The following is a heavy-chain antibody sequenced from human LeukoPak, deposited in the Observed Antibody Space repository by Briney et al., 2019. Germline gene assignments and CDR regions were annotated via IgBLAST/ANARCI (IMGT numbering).Heavy chain of an antibody. J-gene: IGHJ2*01. CDR2: ISGSGGST. Sequence: PGGSLRLSCAASGFTFSSYGMSWVRQAPAKGLEWVSAISGSGGSTYYADSVKGRFTISRDNSKNTLYLQMNSLRAEDTAVYYCATCLGLTGQGYFDLWGRGTLVTVSS. V-gene: IGHV3-23*01. CDR1: GFTFSSYG. D-gene: IGHD5/OR15-5a*01. CDR3: ATCLGLTGQGYFDL.